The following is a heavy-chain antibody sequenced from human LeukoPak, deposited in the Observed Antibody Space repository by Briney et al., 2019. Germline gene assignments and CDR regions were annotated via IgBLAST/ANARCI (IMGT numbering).Heavy chain of an antibody. V-gene: IGHV1-2*02. CDR2: INPNSGGT. CDR1: GYTFSGYY. J-gene: IGHJ4*02. Sequence: GASVKVSCKASGYTFSGYYMHWLRQAPGQGLEWMGWINPNSGGTNYAQKFQGRVTMTRDTSISTAYMELSSLRSDDTAVYYCARGPHWDPHFDYWGQGTLVTVSS. D-gene: IGHD7-27*01. CDR3: ARGPHWDPHFDY.